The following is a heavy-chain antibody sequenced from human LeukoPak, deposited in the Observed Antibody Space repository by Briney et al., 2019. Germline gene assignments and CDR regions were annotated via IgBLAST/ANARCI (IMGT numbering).Heavy chain of an antibody. CDR3: ARDGTSTDDY. V-gene: IGHV1-18*01. Sequence: ASVRVSCKTSGYTFSNLGNNWVRQAPGQGLEWMGWISGNNDNPNYGQKFQGRFTVTTDSSTSTAYMELRNLRFDDTAVYYCARDGTSTDDYWGQGTLVTVSS. CDR1: GYTFSNLG. D-gene: IGHD2-2*01. J-gene: IGHJ4*02. CDR2: ISGNNDNP.